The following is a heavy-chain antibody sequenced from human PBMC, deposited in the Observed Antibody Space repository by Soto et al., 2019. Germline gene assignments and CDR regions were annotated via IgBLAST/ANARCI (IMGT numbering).Heavy chain of an antibody. CDR3: AREPYYYDSSGPSTYYYYYGMDV. D-gene: IGHD3-22*01. J-gene: IGHJ6*02. Sequence: QVQLVQSGAEVKKPGSSVKVSCKASGGTFSSYAISWVRQAPGQGLEWMGGIIPIFGTANYAQKFQGRVTITAEESTSTAYMKLSILSSEGTSVYYSAREPYYYDSSGPSTYYYYYGMDVWVHGTTVTVSS. V-gene: IGHV1-69*01. CDR2: IIPIFGTA. CDR1: GGTFSSYA.